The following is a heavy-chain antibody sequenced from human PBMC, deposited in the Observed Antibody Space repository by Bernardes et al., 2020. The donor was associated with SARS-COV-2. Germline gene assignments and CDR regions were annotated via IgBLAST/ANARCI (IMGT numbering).Heavy chain of an antibody. CDR2: ISSWGGSI. D-gene: IGHD1-26*01. J-gene: IGHJ4*02. Sequence: GGSLRLSCAASGFIFNDYSLNWVRQAPGKGLEWVAYISSWGGSIYYADSVKGRFTISRDNAVKSLYLQMSSLKAEDTAVYYCARDRGRSYPYSFDYWGQVSLVTVSS. CDR3: ARDRGRSYPYSFDY. V-gene: IGHV3-21*03. CDR1: GFIFNDYS.